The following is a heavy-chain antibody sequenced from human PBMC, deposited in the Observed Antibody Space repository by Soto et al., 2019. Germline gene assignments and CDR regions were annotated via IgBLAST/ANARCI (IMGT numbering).Heavy chain of an antibody. CDR3: ARRRTTGTTRNYFDY. CDR1: GGSISSSSYY. V-gene: IGHV4-39*01. Sequence: SETLSLTCTVSGGSISSSSYYWGWIRQPPGKGLEWIGSIYYSGSTYYNPSLKSRVTISVDTSKNQFSLKLSSVTAADTAVYYCARRRTTGTTRNYFDYWGQGTLVTVSS. J-gene: IGHJ4*02. D-gene: IGHD1-1*01. CDR2: IYYSGST.